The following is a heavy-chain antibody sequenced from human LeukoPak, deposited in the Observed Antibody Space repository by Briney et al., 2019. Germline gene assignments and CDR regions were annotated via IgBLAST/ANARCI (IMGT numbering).Heavy chain of an antibody. CDR2: IWYDGSNK. J-gene: IGHJ3*02. V-gene: IGHV3-33*01. D-gene: IGHD3-22*01. Sequence: GGSLRLSCAASGFTFSNCAMHWVRQAPGKGLEWVAVIWYDGSNKYYADSVKGRFTISRDNSKNTLYLQMNSLRAEDTAVYYCARDPGITMISANAFDIWGQGTMVTVSS. CDR3: ARDPGITMISANAFDI. CDR1: GFTFSNCA.